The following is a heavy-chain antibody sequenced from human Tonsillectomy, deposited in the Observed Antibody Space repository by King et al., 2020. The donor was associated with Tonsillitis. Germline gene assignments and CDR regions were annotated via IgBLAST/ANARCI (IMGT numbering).Heavy chain of an antibody. CDR2: ISSSSRFI. CDR1: GFTISSYS. J-gene: IGHJ4*02. D-gene: IGHD2-2*01. Sequence: VQLVEAGGGLVKPGGSLRLSCAASGFTISSYSMNLVRQAPGKGLEWGSSISSSSRFIYYADSVKGRFPSSRDNAKNSLDLQLNSLRAEDTAVYYCARDRRYCSSTSCQIDYWGQGTLVTVSS. CDR3: ARDRRYCSSTSCQIDY. V-gene: IGHV3-21*01.